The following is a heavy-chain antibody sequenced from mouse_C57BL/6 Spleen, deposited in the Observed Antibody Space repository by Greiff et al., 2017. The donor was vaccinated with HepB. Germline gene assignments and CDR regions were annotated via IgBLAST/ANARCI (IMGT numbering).Heavy chain of an antibody. CDR1: GFSLSTFGMG. CDR3: ARLITTVVAHWYFDV. CDR2: IWWDDDK. J-gene: IGHJ1*03. D-gene: IGHD1-1*01. Sequence: VTLKEWGPGILQPSQTLSLTCSFSGFSLSTFGMGVGWIRQPSGKGLEWLAHIWWDDDKYYNPALKSRLTISKDTSKNQVFLKIANVDTADTATYYCARLITTVVAHWYFDVWGTGTTVTVSS. V-gene: IGHV8-8*01.